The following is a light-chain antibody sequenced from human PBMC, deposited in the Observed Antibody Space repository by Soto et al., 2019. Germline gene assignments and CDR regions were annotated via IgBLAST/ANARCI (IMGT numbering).Light chain of an antibody. Sequence: EIVMTQSPATLSVSPGEGATLSCRASQSISSSYLAWYQQRPGQAPRLLIYGASSRATGIPDRFSGSGSGTEFTLTISRLEPEDFAVYYCQQYGSSSWTFGQGTKVDIK. CDR1: QSISSSY. J-gene: IGKJ1*01. V-gene: IGKV3-20*01. CDR2: GAS. CDR3: QQYGSSSWT.